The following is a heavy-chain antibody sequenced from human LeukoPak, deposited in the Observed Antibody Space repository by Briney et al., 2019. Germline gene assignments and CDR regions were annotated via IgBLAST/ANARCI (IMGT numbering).Heavy chain of an antibody. V-gene: IGHV1-3*01. CDR1: VYTFTSYA. Sequence: ASVKVSCKASVYTFTSYAMHWVRQAHGQRLEWMGWINAGNGNTKYSQKFQGRVTITRDTSASTAYMELSSLRSEDTAVYYCARLRAIGYCSGGSCYDTAYYGVDVWGQGTTVTVSS. CDR2: INAGNGNT. CDR3: ARLRAIGYCSGGSCYDTAYYGVDV. J-gene: IGHJ6*02. D-gene: IGHD2-15*01.